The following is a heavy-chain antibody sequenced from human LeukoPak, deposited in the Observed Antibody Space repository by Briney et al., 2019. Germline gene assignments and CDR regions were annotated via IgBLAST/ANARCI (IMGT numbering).Heavy chain of an antibody. CDR3: ARGVGIVVVPAFGWFHP. CDR2: IYYSGST. Sequence: SETLSLTCTVSGGSISSHYWSWIRQPPGKGLEWIGYIYYSGSTNYNPSLKSRVTISVDTSKNQFSLKLSSVTAADTAVYYCARGVGIVVVPAFGWFHPWGQGTLVTVSS. J-gene: IGHJ5*02. D-gene: IGHD2-2*03. V-gene: IGHV4-59*11. CDR1: GGSISSHY.